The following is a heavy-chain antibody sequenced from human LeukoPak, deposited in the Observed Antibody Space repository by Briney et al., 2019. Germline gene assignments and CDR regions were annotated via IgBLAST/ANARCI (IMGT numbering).Heavy chain of an antibody. CDR1: GYTFTSSG. D-gene: IGHD1-26*01. J-gene: IGHJ4*02. Sequence: ASVQVSCKASGYTFTSSGVSWVRQAPGRGLEWMGWISADNGNTHFAQRFQDRVAMTTDTSSNTAYMELRSLRAGDTAVYYCAREAMWSYPDYWGQGTLVNVSS. CDR2: ISADNGNT. CDR3: AREAMWSYPDY. V-gene: IGHV1-18*04.